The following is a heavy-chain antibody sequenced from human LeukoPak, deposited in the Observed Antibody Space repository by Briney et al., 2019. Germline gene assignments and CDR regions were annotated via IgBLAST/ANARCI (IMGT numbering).Heavy chain of an antibody. D-gene: IGHD3-16*01. CDR1: GFTFSNYA. CDR2: ISYDGNSE. V-gene: IGHV3-30-3*01. CDR3: ASPMITVTTGDY. J-gene: IGHJ4*02. Sequence: PGGSLRLSCAASGFTFSNYAMHWVRQAPGKGLEWVAVISYDGNSEYYADSVKGRFTISRDNSKNTLYLQMNSLRAEDTAVYYCASPMITVTTGDYWGQGTLVTVSS.